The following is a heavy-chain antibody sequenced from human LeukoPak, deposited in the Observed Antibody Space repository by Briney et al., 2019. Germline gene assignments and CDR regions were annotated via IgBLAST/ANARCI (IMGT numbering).Heavy chain of an antibody. D-gene: IGHD6-19*01. J-gene: IGHJ1*01. Sequence: PGGSLRLSCAASGFTFSSHDMTWVRQAPGKGLEWVSTISASGGGIHYADSVKGRLTVSRDNSKITLFLQMNSLRAEDTAVYYCAKADAYSSGRRYFQHWGQGTLVTVSS. V-gene: IGHV3-23*01. CDR1: GFTFSSHD. CDR3: AKADAYSSGRRYFQH. CDR2: ISASGGGI.